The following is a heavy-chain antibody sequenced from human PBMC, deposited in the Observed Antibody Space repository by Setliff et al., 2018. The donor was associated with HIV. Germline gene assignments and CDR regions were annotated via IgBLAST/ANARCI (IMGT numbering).Heavy chain of an antibody. D-gene: IGHD4-17*01. V-gene: IGHV4-39*07. CDR2: IYYSGST. J-gene: IGHJ3*02. CDR3: AATVVNGAFDI. Sequence: PSETLSLTCTVSGGSISSSSYYWGWIRQPPGKGLEWIGSIYYSGSTYYNPSLKSRVSISVDTSKEYFSLKLSSVTAADTAIYYCAATVVNGAFDIWGQGTMVTVSS. CDR1: GGSISSSSYY.